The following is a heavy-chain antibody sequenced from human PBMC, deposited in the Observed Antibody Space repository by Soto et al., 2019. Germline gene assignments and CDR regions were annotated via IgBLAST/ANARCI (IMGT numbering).Heavy chain of an antibody. Sequence: QVQLQESGPGLVKPSGTLSLTCAVSGGSISSSNWWSWVRQPPGKGLEWIREIYHSGSTNYNPSLKSRVTISVDKSKNQFSLKLSSVTAADTAVYYCARASIAAAGPYYFDYWGQGTLVTVSS. CDR3: ARASIAAAGPYYFDY. D-gene: IGHD6-13*01. J-gene: IGHJ4*02. CDR2: IYHSGST. V-gene: IGHV4-4*02. CDR1: GGSISSSNW.